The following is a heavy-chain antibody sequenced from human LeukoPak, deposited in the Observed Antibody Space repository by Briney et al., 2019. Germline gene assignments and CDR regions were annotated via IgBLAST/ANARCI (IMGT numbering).Heavy chain of an antibody. J-gene: IGHJ4*02. CDR1: GYTSTSYY. V-gene: IGHV1-46*01. CDR2: INPSGGST. Sequence: ASVKVSCKASGYTSTSYYMHWVRQAPEQGLEWMGIINPSGGSTSYAQKFQGRVTMTRDMSTSTVYMELSSLRSEDTAVYYCARDGGNQSTLDYWGQGTLVTVSS. CDR3: ARDGGNQSTLDY. D-gene: IGHD3-10*01.